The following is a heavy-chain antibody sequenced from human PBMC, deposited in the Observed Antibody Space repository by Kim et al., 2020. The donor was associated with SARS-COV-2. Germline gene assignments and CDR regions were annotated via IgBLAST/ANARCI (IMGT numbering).Heavy chain of an antibody. CDR3: ARRYYDSRGYYYFDS. CDR1: GFTFRTYW. CDR2: INGDGSTT. J-gene: IGHJ4*02. Sequence: GGSLRLSCAASGFTFRTYWMHWVRQAPGKGLVWVSRINGDGSTTNYADSVKGRFTISRDNAKNTLYLQLNSLRAEDTAVYYCARRYYDSRGYYYFDSWGQGPLVTVSS. V-gene: IGHV3-74*01. D-gene: IGHD3-22*01.